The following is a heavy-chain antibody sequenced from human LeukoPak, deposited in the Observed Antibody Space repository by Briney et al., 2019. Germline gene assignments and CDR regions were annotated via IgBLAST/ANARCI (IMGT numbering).Heavy chain of an antibody. J-gene: IGHJ6*03. CDR1: GFTFDDYT. V-gene: IGHV3-43*01. CDR3: AKDWGGVAAAGYYYYMDV. Sequence: GGSLTLSCAASGFTFDDYTMHWVRQAPGKGLEWVSLISWDGGSTYYADSVKGRFTISRDNSKNSLYLQMNSLRTEDTALYYCAKDWGGVAAAGYYYYMDVWGKGTTVTISS. CDR2: ISWDGGST. D-gene: IGHD6-13*01.